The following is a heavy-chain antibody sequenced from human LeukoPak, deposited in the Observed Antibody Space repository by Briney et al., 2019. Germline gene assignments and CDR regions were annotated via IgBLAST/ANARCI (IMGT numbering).Heavy chain of an antibody. CDR2: ISYDGSNK. D-gene: IGHD3-3*01. J-gene: IGHJ4*02. CDR3: ARDRRNFWSGYPDY. V-gene: IGHV3-30-3*01. Sequence: GGSLRLSCAASGFTFSSYAMHWVRQAPGKGLECVAVISYDGSNKYYADSVKGRFTISRDNSKNTLYLQMNSLRAEDTAVYYCARDRRNFWSGYPDYSGQGTLVTVSS. CDR1: GFTFSSYA.